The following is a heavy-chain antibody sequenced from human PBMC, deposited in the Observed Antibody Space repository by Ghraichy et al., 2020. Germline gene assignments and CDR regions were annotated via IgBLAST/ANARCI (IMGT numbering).Heavy chain of an antibody. CDR2: IYYTGST. D-gene: IGHD1-26*01. CDR1: GGSISSYY. V-gene: IGHV4-59*08. Sequence: GSLSLTCTVSGGSISSYYWSWIRQPPGRGLEWIGYIYYTGSTNYNPSLKSRVTISVDTSKNQFSLKLSSVTAADTAVYYCARHSMTGSYAFDYWGQGTLVTVSS. CDR3: ARHSMTGSYAFDY. J-gene: IGHJ4*02.